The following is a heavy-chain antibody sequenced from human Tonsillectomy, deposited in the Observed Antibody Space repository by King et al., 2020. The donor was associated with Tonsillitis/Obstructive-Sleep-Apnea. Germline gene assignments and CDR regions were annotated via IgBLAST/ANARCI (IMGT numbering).Heavy chain of an antibody. CDR3: ARDFPYCSSTSCYSNALDY. CDR2: ISYDGSNK. CDR1: GFTFSSYA. D-gene: IGHD2-2*01. Sequence: VQLVESGGGVVQPGRSLRLSCAASGFTFSSYAMHWVRQAPGEGLEWVAVISYDGSNKYYADSVKGRFTISRDNSKNTLYLQMNSLRAEDTAVYYCARDFPYCSSTSCYSNALDYWGQGTLVTVSS. J-gene: IGHJ4*02. V-gene: IGHV3-30*04.